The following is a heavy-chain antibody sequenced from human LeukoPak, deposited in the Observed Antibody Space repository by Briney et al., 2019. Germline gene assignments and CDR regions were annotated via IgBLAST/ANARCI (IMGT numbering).Heavy chain of an antibody. CDR2: IYYSGST. D-gene: IGHD3-16*01. V-gene: IGHV4-59*08. J-gene: IGHJ6*02. CDR1: GGSISNYY. CDR3: AGGGYYGMDV. Sequence: SETLSLTCTVSGGSISNYYWSWIRQPPGKGLEWIGYIYYSGSTSYNPSLKSRVTILEDTSKNQFSLKLTSVTAADTAVYFCAGGGYYGMDVWGQATTVTVSS.